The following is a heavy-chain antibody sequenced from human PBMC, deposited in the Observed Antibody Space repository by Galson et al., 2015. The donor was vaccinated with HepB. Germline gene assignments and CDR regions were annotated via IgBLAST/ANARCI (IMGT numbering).Heavy chain of an antibody. CDR3: ARDRRELAAFDI. Sequence: SLRLSCAASGFTFSSYSMNWVRQAPGKGLEWVSSISSSSSYIYYADSVKGRFTISRDNAKNSLYLQMNSLRAEDTAVYYCARDRRELAAFDIWGQGTMVTVSS. CDR1: GFTFSSYS. D-gene: IGHD3-10*01. CDR2: ISSSSSYI. V-gene: IGHV3-21*01. J-gene: IGHJ3*02.